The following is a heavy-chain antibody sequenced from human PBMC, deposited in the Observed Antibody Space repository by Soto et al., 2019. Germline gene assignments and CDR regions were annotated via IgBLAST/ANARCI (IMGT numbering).Heavy chain of an antibody. J-gene: IGHJ5*02. D-gene: IGHD2-2*01. CDR1: GGTFSSYA. V-gene: IGHV1-69*01. Sequence: QVQLVQSGAEVKKPGSSVMVSCKASGGTFSSYAISWVRQAPGQGLEWMGGIIPIFGTANYAQKFQGRVTITADESTSTAYMELSSLRSEDAAVYYCARTLIIVVVPAARGSWFDPWGQGTLVTVSS. CDR3: ARTLIIVVVPAARGSWFDP. CDR2: IIPIFGTA.